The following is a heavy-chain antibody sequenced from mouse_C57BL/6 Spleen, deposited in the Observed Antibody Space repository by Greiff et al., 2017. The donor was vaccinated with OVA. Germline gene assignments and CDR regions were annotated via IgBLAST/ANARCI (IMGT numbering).Heavy chain of an antibody. CDR1: GYTFTEYT. Sequence: QVQLQQSGAELVKPGASVKLSCTASGYTFTEYTIHWVKQRSGQGLEWIGWFYPGSGSIKYNEKFKDKATLTADKSSSTVYMELSRLTSEDSAVYFWARHEDYDGYLYYFDYWGQGTTLTVSS. D-gene: IGHD2-3*01. CDR3: ARHEDYDGYLYYFDY. J-gene: IGHJ2*01. V-gene: IGHV1-62-2*01. CDR2: FYPGSGSI.